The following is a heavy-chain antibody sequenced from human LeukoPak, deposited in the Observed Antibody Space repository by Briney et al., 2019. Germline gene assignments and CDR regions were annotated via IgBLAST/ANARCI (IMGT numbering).Heavy chain of an antibody. J-gene: IGHJ4*02. CDR1: GYTFTGYY. Sequence: GASVKVSCRASGYTFTGYYMHWVRQAPGQGLEWMGRINPNSGGTNYAQKFQGRVTMTRDTSISTAYMELSRLRSDDMAVYYCASLGYSYGYDYFDYWGQGTLVTVSS. D-gene: IGHD5-18*01. CDR2: INPNSGGT. CDR3: ASLGYSYGYDYFDY. V-gene: IGHV1-2*06.